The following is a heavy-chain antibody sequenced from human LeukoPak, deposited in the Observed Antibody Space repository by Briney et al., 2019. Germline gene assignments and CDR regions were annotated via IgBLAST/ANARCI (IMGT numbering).Heavy chain of an antibody. Sequence: PGGSLRLSCAASGFTFITYAMSWVRHTPGKGLEWVSGISSGGNTQYTDSVKGRFTVSRDNSKNTLHLQMDSLRAEDTAIYYCTKDRRQWVVPYFDSWGQGPVVTVSS. J-gene: IGHJ4*02. CDR3: TKDRRQWVVPYFDS. D-gene: IGHD6-19*01. CDR1: GFTFITYA. CDR2: ISSGGNT. V-gene: IGHV3-23*01.